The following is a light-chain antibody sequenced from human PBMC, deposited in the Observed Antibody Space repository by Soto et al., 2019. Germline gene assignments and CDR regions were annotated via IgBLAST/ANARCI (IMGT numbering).Light chain of an antibody. CDR3: ISYTGSSTSYV. CDR2: AVS. J-gene: IGLJ1*01. Sequence: QSALTQPASVSGSPGQSITISCSGTSSDVGSYDHVAWYQQFPGKTPKLMIYAVSNRPSGVSNRFSGSKSGNTASLTISGLQAEDEADYYCISYTGSSTSYVFGTGTKV. V-gene: IGLV2-14*01. CDR1: SSDVGSYDH.